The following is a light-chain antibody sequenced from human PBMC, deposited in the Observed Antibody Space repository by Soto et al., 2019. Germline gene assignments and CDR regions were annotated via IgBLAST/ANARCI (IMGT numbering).Light chain of an antibody. CDR1: QGISSA. CDR2: DAS. Sequence: AIQLTQSPSSLSASVGDRVTITCRASQGISSALAWYQQKPGKAPKLLIYDASSLERGVPSRFSGSGSGTDFTLTISSLQPEDFATYDCQQFNSYPITFGKGTRLEIK. V-gene: IGKV1-13*02. J-gene: IGKJ5*01. CDR3: QQFNSYPIT.